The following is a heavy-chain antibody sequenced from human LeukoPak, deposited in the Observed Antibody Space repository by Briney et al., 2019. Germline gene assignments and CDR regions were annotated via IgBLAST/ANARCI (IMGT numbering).Heavy chain of an antibody. Sequence: GGSLRLSCAASGFTLSDYYMNWVRQAPGKGLEWVASISSSSSYIYFANSVRGRFSISRDNAKNSLYLQMNSLRAEDTAVYYCAKDSPSRTATTEVPVDYWGQGTLVTVSS. CDR3: AKDSPSRTATTEVPVDY. V-gene: IGHV3-21*01. CDR2: ISSSSSYI. D-gene: IGHD1/OR15-1a*01. CDR1: GFTLSDYY. J-gene: IGHJ4*02.